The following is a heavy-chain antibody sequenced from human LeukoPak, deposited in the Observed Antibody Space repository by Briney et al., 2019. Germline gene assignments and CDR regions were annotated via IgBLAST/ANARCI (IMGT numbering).Heavy chain of an antibody. CDR3: ARGVGGAPNYFDY. CDR2: ISSSSSTI. CDR1: GFTFSNYA. Sequence: GGSLRLSCEVSGFTFSNYAMNWVRQAPGKGLEWVSYISSSSSTIYFADSVKGRFTISRDNAKNSLSLQMNSLRAEDKAVYYCARGVGGAPNYFDYWGQGTLVTVSS. D-gene: IGHD3-16*01. J-gene: IGHJ4*02. V-gene: IGHV3-48*01.